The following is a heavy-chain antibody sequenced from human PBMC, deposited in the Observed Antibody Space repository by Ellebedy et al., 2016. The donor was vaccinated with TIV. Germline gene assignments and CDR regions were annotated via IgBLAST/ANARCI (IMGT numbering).Heavy chain of an antibody. J-gene: IGHJ4*02. CDR3: AREYSSGWYFN. Sequence: GGSLRLXXAASGFTISSYPMHWVRKAPGKGLEWVAVISYDGSNKYYADSVKGRFTISRDNSKNTLYLQMNSLRAEDTAVYYCAREYSSGWYFNWGQGTLVTVSS. V-gene: IGHV3-30-3*01. CDR2: ISYDGSNK. CDR1: GFTISSYP. D-gene: IGHD6-19*01.